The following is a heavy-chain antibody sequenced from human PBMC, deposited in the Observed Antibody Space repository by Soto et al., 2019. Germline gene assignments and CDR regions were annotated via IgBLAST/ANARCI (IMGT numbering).Heavy chain of an antibody. CDR1: GYTFTSYD. J-gene: IGHJ5*02. V-gene: IGHV1-8*01. D-gene: IGHD3-10*01. CDR2: MNPNSGNT. Sequence: QVQLVQCGAEVKKPGASVKVSCKASGYTFTSYDINWVRQATGQGLEWMGCMNPNSGNTGYAQKFQGRVTMTRNTSLSTAYMELRSLRSEDTAVYYCASGRRGGRGFDPWGQGTLVTVSS. CDR3: ASGRRGGRGFDP.